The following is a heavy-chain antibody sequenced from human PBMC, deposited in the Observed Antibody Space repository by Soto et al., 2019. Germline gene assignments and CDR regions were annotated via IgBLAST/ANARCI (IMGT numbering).Heavy chain of an antibody. CDR1: GYTFTSYE. D-gene: IGHD6-25*01. CDR2: MNPNSGNT. Sequence: ASVKVSCKGPGYTFTSYEINWVRQATGQGLEWMGWMNPNSGNTGYAQKFQGRVTMTRNTSISTAYMELSSLRSEDTAVYYCARDLAGRIDYWGQGTLVTVSS. V-gene: IGHV1-8*01. CDR3: ARDLAGRIDY. J-gene: IGHJ4*02.